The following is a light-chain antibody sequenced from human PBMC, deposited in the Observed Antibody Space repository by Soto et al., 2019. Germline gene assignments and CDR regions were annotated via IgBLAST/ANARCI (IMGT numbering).Light chain of an antibody. Sequence: QSVLTQPPSASGTPGQRVTISCSGSSSNIGNNYVYWYQMVPGTAPKLLIYRNNQRPSGVPDPFSGSRSGTSASLAISGLRSEDEADYYCAAWDDSLSGRGVFGGGTKVTVL. CDR3: AAWDDSLSGRGV. CDR2: RNN. V-gene: IGLV1-47*01. J-gene: IGLJ2*01. CDR1: SSNIGNNY.